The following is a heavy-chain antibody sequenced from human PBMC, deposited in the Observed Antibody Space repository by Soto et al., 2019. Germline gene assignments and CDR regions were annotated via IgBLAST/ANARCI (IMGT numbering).Heavy chain of an antibody. CDR1: GFTFSGYW. CDR3: TSGGKNYFDN. J-gene: IGHJ4*02. Sequence: EVQVVESGGELVQPGGSLRLSCAASGFTFSGYWMSWVRQAPGKGLEWVASIKEDGSEKYYSDSVKGRCSISRDNAKDSLYLQMNSLRAEDTAVYYCTSGGKNYFDNWGQGTLVTVSS. V-gene: IGHV3-7*05. CDR2: IKEDGSEK.